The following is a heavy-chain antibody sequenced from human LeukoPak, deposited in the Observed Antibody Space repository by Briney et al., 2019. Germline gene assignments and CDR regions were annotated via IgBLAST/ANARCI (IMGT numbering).Heavy chain of an antibody. Sequence: GASVKVSCKASGYTFTGYYMHWVRQAPGQGLEWMGWINPNSGGTNYAQKFQGRVTMTRDTSISTAYMELSRLRSDDTAVYYCARGLGNPGGRYYYYYYMDVWGKGTTVTVPS. CDR3: ARGLGNPGGRYYYYYYMDV. CDR1: GYTFTGYY. J-gene: IGHJ6*03. D-gene: IGHD4-23*01. V-gene: IGHV1-2*02. CDR2: INPNSGGT.